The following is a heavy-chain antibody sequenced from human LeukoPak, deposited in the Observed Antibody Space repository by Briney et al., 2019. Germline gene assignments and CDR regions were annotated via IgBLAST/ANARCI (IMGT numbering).Heavy chain of an antibody. CDR3: AKQLGYCSDGSCYFPY. Sequence: PGGSLRLSCAASGFTFSSSAMSWVRQAPGKGLEWVSAISNNGGYTYYADSVQGRFTISRDNSKSTLCLQMNSLRAEGTAVHYCAKQLGYCSDGSCYFPYWGQGTLVTVSS. CDR1: GFTFSSSA. J-gene: IGHJ4*02. D-gene: IGHD2-15*01. CDR2: ISNNGGYT. V-gene: IGHV3-23*01.